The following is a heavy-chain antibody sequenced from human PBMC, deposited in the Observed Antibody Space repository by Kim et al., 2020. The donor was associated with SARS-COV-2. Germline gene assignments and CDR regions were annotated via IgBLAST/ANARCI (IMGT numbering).Heavy chain of an antibody. CDR2: ISSSSSYI. J-gene: IGHJ4*02. Sequence: GGSLRLSCAASGFTFSSYSMNWVRQAPGKGLEWVSSISSSSSYIYYADSVKGRFTISRDNAKNSLYLQMNSLRAEDTAVYYCAREPYYYDSSGYQGVHRWGQGTLVTVSS. CDR1: GFTFSSYS. CDR3: AREPYYYDSSGYQGVHR. D-gene: IGHD3-22*01. V-gene: IGHV3-21*01.